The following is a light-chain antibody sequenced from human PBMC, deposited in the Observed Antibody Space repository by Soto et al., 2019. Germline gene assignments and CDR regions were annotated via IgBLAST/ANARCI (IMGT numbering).Light chain of an antibody. V-gene: IGKV1-5*01. CDR2: DAS. J-gene: IGKJ2*01. CDR1: QSISSW. CDR3: QQYNSYQYT. Sequence: DIQMTQSPSTLSASVGDRVTITCRASQSISSWLAWYQQKPGKAPKLLIYDASSLESGVPSRFSGSGSGTEFTLSSSSRQPDDFATYYCQQYNSYQYTFGQGTKLEIK.